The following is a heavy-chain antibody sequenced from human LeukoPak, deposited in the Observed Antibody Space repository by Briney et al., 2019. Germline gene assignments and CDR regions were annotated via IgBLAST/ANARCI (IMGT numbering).Heavy chain of an antibody. CDR1: GFTFSSYE. CDR2: ISSSGSTI. Sequence: GGSLRLSCAASGFTFSSYEMNWVRQAPGKGLEWVSYISSSGSTIYYADSVKGRFTIPRDNAKNSLYLQMNSLRAEDTAVYYCARGLSYVWGSYRLAGDLDYWGQGTLVTVSS. V-gene: IGHV3-48*03. J-gene: IGHJ4*02. CDR3: ARGLSYVWGSYRLAGDLDY. D-gene: IGHD3-16*02.